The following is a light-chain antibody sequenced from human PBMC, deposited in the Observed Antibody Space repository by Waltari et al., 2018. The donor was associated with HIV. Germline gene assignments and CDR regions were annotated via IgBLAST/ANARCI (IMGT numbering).Light chain of an antibody. Sequence: VLPHPPSPSGTPGQRVTSPCSGSSSTTGSNYVYWYQQLPGTAPKLLIYRNNQRPSGVPDRFSGSKSGTSASLAISGLRSEDEADYYCAAWDDSWVFGGGTKLTVL. CDR3: AAWDDSWV. CDR2: RNN. CDR1: SSTTGSNY. J-gene: IGLJ3*02. V-gene: IGLV1-47*01.